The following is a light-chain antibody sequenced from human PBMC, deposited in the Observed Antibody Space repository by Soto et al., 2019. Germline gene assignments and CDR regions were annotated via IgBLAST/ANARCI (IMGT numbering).Light chain of an antibody. Sequence: EIVLTQSPGTLSLSPGERATLSCRASQSVSSTYLAWYQQTPGQAPRLLIYGTSSRATGIPDRFSGSRSGTDFTLTISRLEPEDFAVYYCQLFGSSPLYTFGQGTKVEIK. CDR3: QLFGSSPLYT. CDR1: QSVSSTY. CDR2: GTS. J-gene: IGKJ2*01. V-gene: IGKV3-20*01.